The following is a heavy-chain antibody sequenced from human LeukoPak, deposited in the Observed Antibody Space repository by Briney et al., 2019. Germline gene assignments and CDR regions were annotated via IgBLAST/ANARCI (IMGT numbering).Heavy chain of an antibody. D-gene: IGHD4-17*01. CDR3: AKVPHGDYAVDY. J-gene: IGHJ4*02. CDR2: ISYDGSNK. V-gene: IGHV3-30*18. CDR1: VFTFSRYG. Sequence: GRSLRLSCAASVFTFSRYGMHWVRQAPGKGLEWVAVISYDGSNKYYADSVKGRFTISRDNSKNTLYLQINSLRAEDTAVYYCAKVPHGDYAVDYWGQGTLVTVSS.